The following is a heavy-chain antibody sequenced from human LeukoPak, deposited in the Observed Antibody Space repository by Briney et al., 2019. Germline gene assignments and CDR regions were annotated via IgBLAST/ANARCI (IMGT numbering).Heavy chain of an antibody. CDR1: GYTFTGYY. Sequence: GASVKVSCKASGYTFTGYYMHWVRQAPGQGLEWMGIINPSGGSTSYAQKFQGRVTMTRDTSTSTVYMELSSLRSEDTAVYYCARDIGYDFLSLHGSDWFDPWGQGTLVTVSS. V-gene: IGHV1-46*01. J-gene: IGHJ5*02. CDR3: ARDIGYDFLSLHGSDWFDP. CDR2: INPSGGST. D-gene: IGHD3-3*01.